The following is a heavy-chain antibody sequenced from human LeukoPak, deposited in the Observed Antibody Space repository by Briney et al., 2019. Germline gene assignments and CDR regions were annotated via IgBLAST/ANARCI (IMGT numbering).Heavy chain of an antibody. CDR3: ASRNKALRWREFDY. CDR2: ISAYNGNT. V-gene: IGHV1-18*01. J-gene: IGHJ4*02. CDR1: GYTFTTYG. D-gene: IGHD4-23*01. Sequence: ASVKVSCKASGYTFTTYGINWVRQAPGQGLEWMGWISAYNGNTNYAQNLQGRVTLTTDTSASTAYMELSSLRSEDTAVYYCASRNKALRWREFDYWGQGTLVTVSS.